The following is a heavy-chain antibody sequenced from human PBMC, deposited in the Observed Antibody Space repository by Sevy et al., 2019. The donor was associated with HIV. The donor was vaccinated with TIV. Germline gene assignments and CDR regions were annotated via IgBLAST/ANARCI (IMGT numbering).Heavy chain of an antibody. V-gene: IGHV3-21*01. J-gene: IGHJ6*02. CDR3: ARDRDTIVKNKYYYYGMDV. D-gene: IGHD3-22*01. Sequence: GGSLRLSCAASGFTFSNYNMTWVRQAPGKGLEWVSFISSSSGSISYADSLKGRSTISRDNAKNSLYLQMNSLRAEDTAVYYCARDRDTIVKNKYYYYGMDVWGQGTTVTVSS. CDR2: ISSSSGSI. CDR1: GFTFSNYN.